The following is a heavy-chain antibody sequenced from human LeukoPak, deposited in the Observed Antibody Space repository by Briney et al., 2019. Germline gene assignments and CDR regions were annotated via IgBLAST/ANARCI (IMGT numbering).Heavy chain of an antibody. V-gene: IGHV4-59*01. CDR2: LYHTETT. CDR1: GCSISSYY. D-gene: IGHD6-19*01. Sequence: SETLSLTCTVSGCSISSYYWSSIRQSPGKGLEWIGYLYHTETTKYNPSLKSRVTITVDTSKNQLSLHLTSVTSADTAVYYCARDRGGSSGWSESFEYWGQGTLLTVSS. CDR3: ARDRGGSSGWSESFEY. J-gene: IGHJ4*02.